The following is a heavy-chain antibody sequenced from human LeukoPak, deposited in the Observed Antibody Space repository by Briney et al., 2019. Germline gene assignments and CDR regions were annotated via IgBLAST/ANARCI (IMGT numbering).Heavy chain of an antibody. J-gene: IGHJ4*02. D-gene: IGHD1-1*01. CDR1: GGSFSGYY. CDR3: ARGRLDGYYFDY. V-gene: IGHV4-34*01. Sequence: SETLSLTCVVYGGSFSGYYWTGIRQPPGKGLEWVGEIHYSGATSYKPSLKSRATISGDTSRNQVSLNLRSVTAADTAVYYCARGRLDGYYFDYWGQGALVTVSS. CDR2: IHYSGAT.